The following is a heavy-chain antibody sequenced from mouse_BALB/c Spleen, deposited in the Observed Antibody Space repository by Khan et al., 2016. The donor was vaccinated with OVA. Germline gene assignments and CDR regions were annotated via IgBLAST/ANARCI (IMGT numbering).Heavy chain of an antibody. V-gene: IGHV1-5*01. CDR1: GYSFTSYW. Sequence: VQLQQSGTVLARPWASVKMSCKASGYSFTSYWMHWVKQRPGQGLEWIGSIYPGNSDTRYNQKFKGKATLTSVTSASTAYMELSSLTDEDSAVYYCTRSYDSYYFAYWGQGTTLIGSS. J-gene: IGHJ2*01. CDR3: TRSYDSYYFAY. CDR2: IYPGNSDT. D-gene: IGHD2-4*01.